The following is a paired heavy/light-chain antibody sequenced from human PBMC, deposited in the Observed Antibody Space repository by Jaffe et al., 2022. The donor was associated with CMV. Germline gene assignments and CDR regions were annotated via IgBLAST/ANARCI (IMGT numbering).Light chain of an antibody. CDR1: SGAVTSGHY. CDR2: DTN. CDR3: LLSYNGAQV. Sequence: QAVVTQEPSLTVSPGGTVTLTCGSSSGAVTSGHYPYWFQQKPGQAPMTLIYDTNKKHSWTPARFSGSLLGGKGALTLSGALPEDEAEYYCLLSYNGAQVFGAGTKLTVL. V-gene: IGLV7-46*01. J-gene: IGLJ2*01.
Heavy chain of an antibody. V-gene: IGHV1-2*02. CDR2: INPHSGAT. J-gene: IGHJ6*02. CDR1: GYSFISYY. Sequence: QVQLVQSGAEVRKPGASVKVSCKASGYSFISYYMHWVRRAPGQGLEWMGWINPHSGATNYAQKFQGRVTMTRDTFTNTAWMELNRLRSDDAAVYYCATLTGFGEQQLAQLHYHYGMDVWGQGTTVTVSS. CDR3: ATLTGFGEQQLAQLHYHYGMDV. D-gene: IGHD3-10*01.